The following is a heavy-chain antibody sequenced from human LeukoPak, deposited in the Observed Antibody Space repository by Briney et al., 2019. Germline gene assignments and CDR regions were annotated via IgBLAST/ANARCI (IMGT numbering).Heavy chain of an antibody. D-gene: IGHD3-10*01. J-gene: IGHJ4*02. CDR3: ARELTGSGSYRPFDY. CDR1: GFTFSSYN. CDR2: ISSSSTYI. V-gene: IGHV3-21*01. Sequence: PGGSLRLSCAASGFTFSSYNMNWVRQAPGMGLEWVSYISSSSTYIYYADSVKGRLIMSRDNDKNSLYLQVNSLRAEDTAVYYCARELTGSGSYRPFDYWGQGTLVTVSS.